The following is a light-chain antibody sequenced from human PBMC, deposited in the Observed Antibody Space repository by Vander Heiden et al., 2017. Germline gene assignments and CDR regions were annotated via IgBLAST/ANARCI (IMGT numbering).Light chain of an antibody. CDR3: QVWDRSSDHTDRV. J-gene: IGLJ2*01. CDR2: DDS. Sequence: SSVLTQPPSVSVAPGQTARITCWGNNIGSKSVHWYQQKPGQAPVLVVYDDSDRPSGIPERVSGSNSGNTATLTISRVEAGEEADDYCQVWDRSSDHTDRVFGGGTKLTVL. V-gene: IGLV3-21*02. CDR1: NIGSKS.